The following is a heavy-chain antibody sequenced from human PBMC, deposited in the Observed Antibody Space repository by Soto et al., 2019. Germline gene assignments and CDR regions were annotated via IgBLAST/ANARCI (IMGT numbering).Heavy chain of an antibody. D-gene: IGHD3-10*01. CDR2: ISAYNGNT. CDR3: ARNTAYYYSPEVFDY. CDR1: GYTFTSYG. V-gene: IGHV1-18*01. J-gene: IGHJ4*02. Sequence: ASVKVSCKASGYTFTSYGISWVRQAPGQGLEWMGWISAYNGNTNYAQKFQDRVTMTSDTSMSTAYMDLRSLSSDDTVVYYCARNTAYYYSPEVFDYWGQGTLVNVSS.